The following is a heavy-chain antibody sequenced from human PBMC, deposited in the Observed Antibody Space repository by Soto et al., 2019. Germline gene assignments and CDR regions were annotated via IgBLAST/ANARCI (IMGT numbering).Heavy chain of an antibody. D-gene: IGHD6-19*01. CDR3: AKGYSGWTDAFDI. CDR1: GFPFCSYA. CDR2: ISGSGGST. J-gene: IGHJ3*02. Sequence: TGGSLRLSFAAPGFPFCSYALSWVPQAPGKGLEWVSAISGSGGSTYYADSVKGRFTISRDNSKNTLYLQMNSLRAEDTAVYYCAKGYSGWTDAFDIWGQGTMVTVSS. V-gene: IGHV3-23*01.